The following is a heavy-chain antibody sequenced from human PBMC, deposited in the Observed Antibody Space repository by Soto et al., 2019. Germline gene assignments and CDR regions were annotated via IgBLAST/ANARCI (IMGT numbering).Heavy chain of an antibody. CDR2: IKQDGSHK. J-gene: IGHJ4*02. V-gene: IGHV3-7*01. CDR1: GFTFSSFW. CDR3: ATSTGAPGNY. D-gene: IGHD1-26*01. Sequence: GGSLRLSCVASGFTFSSFWMSWARQAPGKGLEWVANIKQDGSHKYYVPSVKGRFTISRDNAKNSLYLQMNSLRAEDAAVYYCATSTGAPGNYWGQGTLVTVSS.